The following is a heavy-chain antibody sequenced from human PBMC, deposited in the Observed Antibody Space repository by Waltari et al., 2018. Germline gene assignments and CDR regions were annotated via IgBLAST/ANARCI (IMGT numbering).Heavy chain of an antibody. J-gene: IGHJ6*03. CDR3: AREKGPRTGDYYMDV. Sequence: QVQLQQWGAGLLKPSETLSLTCAVYGGSFSGYYWSWIRQPPGKGLEWIGEINHSGSTNYNPSLKSRVTISVDTSKNQFSLKLSSVTAADTAVYYCAREKGPRTGDYYMDVWGKGTTVTVSS. V-gene: IGHV4-34*01. D-gene: IGHD2-8*02. CDR1: GGSFSGYY. CDR2: INHSGST.